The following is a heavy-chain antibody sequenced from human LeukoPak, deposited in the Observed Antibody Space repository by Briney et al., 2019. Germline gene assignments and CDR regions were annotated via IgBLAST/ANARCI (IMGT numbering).Heavy chain of an antibody. Sequence: GASVKVSFKASGYTFSDYYMHWVRRAPGRGREWMGWINPDSGGTNYAQKFQGRVTMTRDTSISTAYMELSRLRSDDTAVYYCARDSFFTHYYDSRDYSFDCWGQGTLVTVSS. CDR3: ARDSFFTHYYDSRDYSFDC. CDR2: INPDSGGT. CDR1: GYTFSDYY. J-gene: IGHJ4*02. V-gene: IGHV1-2*02. D-gene: IGHD3-22*01.